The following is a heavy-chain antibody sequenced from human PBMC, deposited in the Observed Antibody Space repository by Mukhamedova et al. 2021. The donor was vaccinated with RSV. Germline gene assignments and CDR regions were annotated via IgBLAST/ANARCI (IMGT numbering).Heavy chain of an antibody. V-gene: IGHV3-23*01. Sequence: GSGCNTYYADSVKGRFTISRDNSKNTLYLQMNSLRAEDPSASYCAALPLDYGDYSFACSGRGTLVTFSS. CDR3: AALPLDYGDYSFAC. D-gene: IGHD4-17*01. J-gene: IGHJ4*02. CDR2: GSGCNT.